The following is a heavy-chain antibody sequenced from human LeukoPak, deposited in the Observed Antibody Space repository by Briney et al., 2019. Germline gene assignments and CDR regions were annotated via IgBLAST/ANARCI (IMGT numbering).Heavy chain of an antibody. CDR3: ARDPYGGYSYGYFPFAVDY. Sequence: TGGSLRLSCAASGFTFSSYAMHWVRQAPGKGLEWVAVISYDGSNKYYADSVKGRFTISRDNSKNTLYLQMNSLRAEDTAVYYCARDPYGGYSYGYFPFAVDYWSQGTLVTVSS. D-gene: IGHD5-18*01. CDR2: ISYDGSNK. CDR1: GFTFSSYA. V-gene: IGHV3-30-3*01. J-gene: IGHJ4*02.